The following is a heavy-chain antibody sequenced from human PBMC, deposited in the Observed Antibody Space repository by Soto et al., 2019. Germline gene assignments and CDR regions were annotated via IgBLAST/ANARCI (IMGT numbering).Heavy chain of an antibody. D-gene: IGHD5-18*01. CDR1: GFTFSSYS. Sequence: EVQLVESGGGLVKPGGSLRLSCAASGFTFSSYSMNWVRHAPGKGLEWVSSISSSSSYIYYADSVKGRFTISRDNAKNSLYLQMNSLRAEDTAVYYCCGSYGASYYYMDVWGKGTTVTVSS. CDR3: CGSYGASYYYMDV. J-gene: IGHJ6*03. V-gene: IGHV3-21*01. CDR2: ISSSSSYI.